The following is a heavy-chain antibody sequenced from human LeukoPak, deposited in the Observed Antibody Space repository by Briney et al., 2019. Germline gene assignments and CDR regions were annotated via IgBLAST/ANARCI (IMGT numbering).Heavy chain of an antibody. CDR1: GGSFSGYY. CDR3: ARGQNNYYDSSGYYYWFDP. V-gene: IGHV4-34*01. CDR2: INHSGST. Sequence: SETLSLTCAVYGGSFSGYYWSWIRQPPGKGLEWIGEINHSGSTNYNPSLKSRVTISVDTSKNQFSLKLSSLTAADTAVYYCARGQNNYYDSSGYYYWFDPWGQGTLVTVSS. J-gene: IGHJ5*02. D-gene: IGHD3-22*01.